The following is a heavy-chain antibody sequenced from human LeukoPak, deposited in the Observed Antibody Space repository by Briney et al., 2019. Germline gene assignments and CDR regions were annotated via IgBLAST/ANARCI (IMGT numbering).Heavy chain of an antibody. D-gene: IGHD3-3*01. V-gene: IGHV7-4-1*02. J-gene: IGHJ5*02. Sequence: ASVKVSCKASGYTFTSYAMNWVRQAPGQGLEWMGWINTNTGNPTYAQGFTGRFVFSLDTSVSTAYLQLSSLKAEDTAVYYCARGPRNDLWSPREWFDPWGQGTLVTVSS. CDR1: GYTFTSYA. CDR3: ARGPRNDLWSPREWFDP. CDR2: INTNTGNP.